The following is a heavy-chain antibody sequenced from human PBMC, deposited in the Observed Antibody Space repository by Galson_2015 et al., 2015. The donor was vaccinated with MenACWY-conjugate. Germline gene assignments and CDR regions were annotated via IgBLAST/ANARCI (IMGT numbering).Heavy chain of an antibody. CDR3: AKLLFDFWSGWAPFDF. D-gene: IGHD3-3*01. V-gene: IGHV3-23*01. CDR1: GFIFRNYA. Sequence: SLRLSCAASGFIFRNYAMSWVRQALGKGLEWVSGISGSGDSAYYGDSVKGRFTISRDNSENTLFLQMNTLRADDTAVYYCAKLLFDFWSGWAPFDFWGQGTLVTVSS. J-gene: IGHJ4*02. CDR2: ISGSGDSA.